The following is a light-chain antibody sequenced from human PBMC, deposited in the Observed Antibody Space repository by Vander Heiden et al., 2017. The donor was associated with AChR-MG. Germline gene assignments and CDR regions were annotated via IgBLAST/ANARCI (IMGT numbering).Light chain of an antibody. CDR3: ATWDDGLRGVV. CDR2: TDD. V-gene: IGLV1-44*01. Sequence: QSVVTQPPSASGTPGQRVIISCSGSSSNIESNTVNWFQQLPGTAPKLLIYTDDNRPSGVPDRFSGSRSGASASLAISGLQSEDEADYYCATWDDGLRGVVFGGGTKLTVL. CDR1: SSNIESNT. J-gene: IGLJ3*02.